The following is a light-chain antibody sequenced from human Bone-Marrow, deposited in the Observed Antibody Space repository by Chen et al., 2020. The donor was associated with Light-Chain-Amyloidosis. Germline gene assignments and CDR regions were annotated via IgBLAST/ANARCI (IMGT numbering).Light chain of an antibody. J-gene: IGKJ4*01. CDR1: QTISSNY. CDR3: QQYGTSPLT. V-gene: IGKV3-20*01. CDR2: GSS. Sequence: EIVLTQSPGPLSLSPGEGANLSCRASQTISSNYLTWYQQTFGQAPRLLIYGSSSRATGIPDRFTGSGSGTDFTLTINRLEPEDFAMYYCQQYGTSPLTLGGGTKVEIK.